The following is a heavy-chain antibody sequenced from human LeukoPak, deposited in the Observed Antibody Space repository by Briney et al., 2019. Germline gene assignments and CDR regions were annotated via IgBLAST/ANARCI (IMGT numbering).Heavy chain of an antibody. CDR3: ARGPPNWGYDY. D-gene: IGHD7-27*01. CDR2: MSPNSGDT. Sequence: ASVTVSCTASGYTFTSYDFNWVRQATGQRPEWMGWMSPNSGDTGYAQKFQDRVTMTRNTSISTAYMELSSLRSDDTAVYYCARGPPNWGYDYWGPGTLVTVSS. CDR1: GYTFTSYD. V-gene: IGHV1-8*01. J-gene: IGHJ4*02.